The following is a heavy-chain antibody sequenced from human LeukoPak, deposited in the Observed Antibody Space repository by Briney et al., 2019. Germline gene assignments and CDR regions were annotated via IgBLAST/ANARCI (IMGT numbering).Heavy chain of an antibody. CDR1: GYSFPTYW. J-gene: IGHJ4*02. D-gene: IGHD6-6*01. CDR3: ARSGTIATRRNYIDY. CDR2: IYPGDSDT. Sequence: GESLKISCKGSGYSFPTYWIGWVRQMPGKSLEWMGIIYPGDSDTRYSPSFEGEVTISADKSISTAYLQWSSLKASDTAMYYCARSGTIATRRNYIDYWGQGTLVTVSS. V-gene: IGHV5-51*01.